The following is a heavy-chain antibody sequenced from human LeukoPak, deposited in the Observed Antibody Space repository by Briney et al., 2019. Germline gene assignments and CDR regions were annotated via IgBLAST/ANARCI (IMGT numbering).Heavy chain of an antibody. CDR2: ISAYNGNT. V-gene: IGHV1-18*01. CDR1: GYTFTSYG. J-gene: IGHJ6*03. CDR3: ARVGATSGYYYYYYMDV. Sequence: GASLKVSCKASGYTFTSYGISWVRQAPGQGLEWMGWISAYNGNTNYAQKLQGRVTMTTDTSTSTAYMELRSLRSDDTAVYYCARVGATSGYYYYYYMDVWGKGTTVTVSS. D-gene: IGHD1-26*01.